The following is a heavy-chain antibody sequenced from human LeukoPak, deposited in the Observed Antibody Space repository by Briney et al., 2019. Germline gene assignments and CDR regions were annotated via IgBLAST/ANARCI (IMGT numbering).Heavy chain of an antibody. J-gene: IGHJ4*02. CDR2: ISGSGVST. CDR1: GFTFSSYE. Sequence: GGSLRLSCAASGFTFSSYEMNWVRQAPGKGLEWVSAISGSGVSTYYADYVKGRFTISRDNSKNTLYLQMNSLRAEDTGIYYCAKDRVVVVAAALQFDYWGQGTLVTVSS. CDR3: AKDRVVVVAAALQFDY. D-gene: IGHD2-15*01. V-gene: IGHV3-23*01.